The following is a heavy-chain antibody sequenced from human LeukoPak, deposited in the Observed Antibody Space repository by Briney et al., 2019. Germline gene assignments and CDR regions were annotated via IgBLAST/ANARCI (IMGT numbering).Heavy chain of an antibody. Sequence: PSETLSLTCAVSGGSISSGGYSWSWIRQPPGKGLEWIGYIYHSGSTYYNPSLKSRVTISVDRSKNQFSLKLSSVTAADTAVYYCARGGYYDLRYNWGQGTLVTVSS. V-gene: IGHV4-30-2*01. CDR1: GGSISSGGYS. D-gene: IGHD3-22*01. CDR2: IYHSGST. J-gene: IGHJ4*02. CDR3: ARGGYYDLRYN.